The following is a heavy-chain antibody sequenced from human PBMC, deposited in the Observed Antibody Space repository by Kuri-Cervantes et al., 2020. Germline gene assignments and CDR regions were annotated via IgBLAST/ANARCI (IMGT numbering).Heavy chain of an antibody. Sequence: GESLKISCAASGFTFSSYSMNWVRQAPGKGLEWVSSISSSSSYIYYADSVKGRFTISRDNAKNSLYLQMNSLRAEDTALYYCAKDSLGWGGAVDYWGQGTLVTVSS. V-gene: IGHV3-21*04. CDR1: GFTFSSYS. D-gene: IGHD3/OR15-3a*01. CDR2: ISSSSSYI. J-gene: IGHJ4*02. CDR3: AKDSLGWGGAVDY.